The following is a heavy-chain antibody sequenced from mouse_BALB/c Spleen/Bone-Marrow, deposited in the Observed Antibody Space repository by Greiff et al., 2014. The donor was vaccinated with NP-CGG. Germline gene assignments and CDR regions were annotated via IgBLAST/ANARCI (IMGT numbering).Heavy chain of an antibody. CDR1: GFTFSDYG. D-gene: IGHD2-1*01. CDR3: ARETTRGAMDY. Sequence: EVQLQESGGALVQPGGSRKLSCAASGFTFSDYGMAWVRQAPGKGPEWVAFISNLAYSIYYTDTVTGRFTISRKNAKNTLYLEMSSLRSEDTAMYYCARETTRGAMDYWGQGTSVTVSS. J-gene: IGHJ4*01. CDR2: ISNLAYSI. V-gene: IGHV5-15*02.